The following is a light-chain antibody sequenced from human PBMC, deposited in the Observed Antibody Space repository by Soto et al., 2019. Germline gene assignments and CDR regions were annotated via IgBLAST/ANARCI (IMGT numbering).Light chain of an antibody. Sequence: ETVLTQSPATLSLSPGERATLSCRASQSVSSYLAWYQQKPGQAPRLLIYGASSRATGIPDRFSGSGSGTDFTLTVGRLEPEDFAVYYCQQYGSSPRTFGQGTRVEIK. CDR3: QQYGSSPRT. V-gene: IGKV3-20*01. J-gene: IGKJ1*01. CDR2: GAS. CDR1: QSVSSY.